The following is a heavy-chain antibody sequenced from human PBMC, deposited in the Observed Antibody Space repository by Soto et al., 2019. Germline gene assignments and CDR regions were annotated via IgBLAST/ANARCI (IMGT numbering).Heavy chain of an antibody. CDR3: AKDMSSHYYGSGSYYNERGPYGMDV. J-gene: IGHJ6*02. V-gene: IGHV1-8*01. CDR2: MNPNSGNT. Sequence: ASVKGSCKASGYTFTSYDINWVRQATGQGLEWMGWMNPNSGNTGYAQKFQGRVTMTRKTSISTVYMELSSLRSEDTALYYCAKDMSSHYYGSGSYYNERGPYGMDVWGQGTTVTVSS. D-gene: IGHD3-10*01. CDR1: GYTFTSYD.